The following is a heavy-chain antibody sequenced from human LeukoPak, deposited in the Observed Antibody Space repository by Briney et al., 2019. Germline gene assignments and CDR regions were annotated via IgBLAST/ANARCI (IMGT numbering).Heavy chain of an antibody. J-gene: IGHJ4*02. CDR2: IKQDGSEK. Sequence: GGSLRVSCAASGFTFSSSWMSWVRPAPGEGLEWVANIKQDGSEKYYVDSVKGRFTISRDNAKNSLYLQMNRLRAEDTAVYYCARIQYSGSETGYYFDDWGQGTLVTVSS. CDR1: GFTFSSSW. V-gene: IGHV3-7*01. D-gene: IGHD5-12*01. CDR3: ARIQYSGSETGYYFDD.